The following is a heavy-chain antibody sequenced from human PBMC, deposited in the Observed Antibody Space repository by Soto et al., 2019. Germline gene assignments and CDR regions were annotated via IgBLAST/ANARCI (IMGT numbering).Heavy chain of an antibody. Sequence: PSETLSLTCTISGGSLSVYYWSWIRQSPQKGLEWIGYIYYNGNTYSTPSLKSRATISLDTSKNQFFLKLNSVTAADTAVYYCAKGFNYYGRGTLKLDSWGLGTLVTVSS. CDR3: AKGFNYYGRGTLKLDS. D-gene: IGHD3-10*02. CDR2: IYYNGNT. CDR1: GGSLSVYY. J-gene: IGHJ4*02. V-gene: IGHV4-59*06.